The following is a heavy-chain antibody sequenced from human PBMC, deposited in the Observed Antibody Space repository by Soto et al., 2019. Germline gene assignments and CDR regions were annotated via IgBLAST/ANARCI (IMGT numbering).Heavy chain of an antibody. J-gene: IGHJ6*02. V-gene: IGHV4-39*01. CDR2: IHHTGST. Sequence: LSLTCSVSGRSISEINSYWGWIRQTPGEGLERIGTIHHTGSTYYNPSLKSRVIISLDTSKNQFSLKVGSVTAADTAVYYCASSSLYGMDVGGQGTTVTVSS. CDR1: GRSISEINSY. CDR3: ASSSLYGMDV.